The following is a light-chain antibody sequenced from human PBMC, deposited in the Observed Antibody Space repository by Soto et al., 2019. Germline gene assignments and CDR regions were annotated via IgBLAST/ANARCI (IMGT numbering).Light chain of an antibody. Sequence: QSVLTQPASVSGSPGQSITISCTGTSSDIGGYNYVSWFQQHPGKAPKRLVYDVHNRPSGVSDRFSGSKSGNTASLTISGLQAEDEADYYCNSYTISSTLVFGGGTRSPS. CDR1: SSDIGGYNY. V-gene: IGLV2-14*03. CDR2: DVH. CDR3: NSYTISSTLV. J-gene: IGLJ7*01.